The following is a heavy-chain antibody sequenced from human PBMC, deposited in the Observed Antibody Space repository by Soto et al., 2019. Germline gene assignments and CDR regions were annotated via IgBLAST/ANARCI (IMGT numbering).Heavy chain of an antibody. CDR1: GGSISGYY. CDR2: IYYSGST. J-gene: IGHJ5*02. Sequence: QVQLQESGPGLVKPPETLSLTCTVSGGSISGYYWNWIRQPPGKGLEWIGYIYYSGSTNYNPSLKSRVTMSVDTSKTQFSLKLNSVTAADTAVYYCARDLAGWYWFDPWGQGTLVTVSS. CDR3: ARDLAGWYWFDP. D-gene: IGHD6-19*01. V-gene: IGHV4-59*01.